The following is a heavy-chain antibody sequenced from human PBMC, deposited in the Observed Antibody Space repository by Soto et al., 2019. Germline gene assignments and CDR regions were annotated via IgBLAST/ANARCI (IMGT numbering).Heavy chain of an antibody. V-gene: IGHV3-30*18. CDR2: ISYDGSNK. CDR3: AKDLSREVATTTKMYYHYGMDV. CDR1: GFTFRSYV. Sequence: QVQLVESGGGVVQPGRSLRLSCAASGFTFRSYVMHWVRQAPGKGLEWVAIISYDGSNKYYVNSVKGRFTISRDNSNNTLYQQMNSLRAEDTAIYYCAKDLSREVATTTKMYYHYGMDVRGQGTTVTLSS. J-gene: IGHJ6*02. D-gene: IGHD5-12*01.